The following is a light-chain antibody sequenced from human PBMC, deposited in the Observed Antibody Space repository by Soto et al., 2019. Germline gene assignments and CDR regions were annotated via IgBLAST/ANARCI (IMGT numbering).Light chain of an antibody. CDR1: SSNIGAGYD. CDR2: GSN. CDR3: QAYDRSLGGFVV. Sequence: QSVLTQPPSVSGAPGQRVTISCTGSSSNIGAGYDVHWYHQLPGTAPKLLISGSNNRPSGVPDRFSGSTCGASASLAITGLQAEDEGDYYCQAYDRSLGGFVVFGGGTKLTVL. J-gene: IGLJ2*01. V-gene: IGLV1-40*01.